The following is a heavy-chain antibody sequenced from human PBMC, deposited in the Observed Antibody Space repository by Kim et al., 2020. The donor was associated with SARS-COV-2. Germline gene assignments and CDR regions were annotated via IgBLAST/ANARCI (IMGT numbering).Heavy chain of an antibody. CDR1: GGSFSGYY. CDR3: ARKCKGYCSSTSCYCNRGAFDI. V-gene: IGHV4-34*01. J-gene: IGHJ3*02. Sequence: SETLSLTCAVYGGSFSGYYWSWIRQPPGKGLEWIGEINHSGSTNYNPSLKSRVTISVDTSKNQFSLKLSSVTAADTAVYYCARKCKGYCSSTSCYCNRGAFDIWGQGTMVTVSS. CDR2: INHSGST. D-gene: IGHD2-2*01.